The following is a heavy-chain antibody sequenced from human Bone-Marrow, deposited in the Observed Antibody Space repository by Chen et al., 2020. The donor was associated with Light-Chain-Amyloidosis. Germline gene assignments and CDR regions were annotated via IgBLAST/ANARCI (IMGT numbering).Heavy chain of an antibody. V-gene: IGHV4-31*03. CDR2: IYRTGSP. CDR1: GCPITSGAFY. Sequence: QVLLQESRPGLVKRSQILSLRCTVSGCPITSGAFYWSWIRQHPGKGQEWLGHIYRTGSPYYSRSVQSRLTISLDQSKNQFSMNLASVTAADTAIYYCARSPGLHGLGEFDSWGQGTLVTVSS. J-gene: IGHJ4*02. D-gene: IGHD3-16*01. CDR3: ARSPGLHGLGEFDS.